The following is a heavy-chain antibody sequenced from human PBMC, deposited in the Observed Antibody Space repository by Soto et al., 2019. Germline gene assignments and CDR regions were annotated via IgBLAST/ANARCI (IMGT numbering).Heavy chain of an antibody. CDR3: SRRIKDGLDA. D-gene: IGHD2-21*01. V-gene: IGHV3-30*03. CDR2: ISYDGSNK. J-gene: IGHJ5*02. Sequence: QVQLAETGGGVVQPGRSLRLSCATSGFVSNDYDIHWVRQAPGKGLAWLASISYDGSNKYYADSVKGRFTISRDNSKNTLSLQITSRGAEDTAVYDCSRRIKDGLDAWGPGAPVTVSS. CDR1: GFVSNDYD.